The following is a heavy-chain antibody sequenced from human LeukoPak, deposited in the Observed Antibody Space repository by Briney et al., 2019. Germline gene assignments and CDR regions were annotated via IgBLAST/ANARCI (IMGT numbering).Heavy chain of an antibody. D-gene: IGHD5-12*01. CDR2: ISYDGSNK. CDR1: GFTFSSYA. V-gene: IGHV3-30-3*01. Sequence: GGSLRLSCAASGFTFSSYAMHWVRQAPGKGLEWVAVISYDGSNKYYADSVKGRFTISRDNSKNTLYLQMNSLKVEDTAIYFCTKNIGYSYGYLANWGQGARVTVSS. CDR3: TKNIGYSYGYLAN. J-gene: IGHJ4*02.